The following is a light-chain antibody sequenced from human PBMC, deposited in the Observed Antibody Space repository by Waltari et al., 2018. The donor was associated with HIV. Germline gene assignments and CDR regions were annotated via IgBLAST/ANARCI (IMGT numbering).Light chain of an antibody. CDR3: QHYGSSPQVT. CDR2: GAT. J-gene: IGKJ4*01. Sequence: EIVLTQSPGTLSLSPGERATLSCRASQSVISSHLACYQQKPGQAPRLLIYGATSRATGIPDRFSGSGSATDFTLSISRLEPEDFAMYYCQHYGSSPQVTFGGGTKVEIK. CDR1: QSVISSH. V-gene: IGKV3-20*01.